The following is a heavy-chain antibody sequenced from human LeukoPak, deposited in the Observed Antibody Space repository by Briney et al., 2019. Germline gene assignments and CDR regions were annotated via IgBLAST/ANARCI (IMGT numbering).Heavy chain of an antibody. Sequence: GASVKVSCKASGYTFTGYYMHWVRQAPGQGLEWMGWINPNSGGTNYAQRFQGRVTMTRDTSISTAYMELSSLRSEDTAVYYCARDLHAYYDSSGYYREGAFDIWGQGTMVTVSS. V-gene: IGHV1-2*02. CDR1: GYTFTGYY. J-gene: IGHJ3*02. CDR3: ARDLHAYYDSSGYYREGAFDI. D-gene: IGHD3-22*01. CDR2: INPNSGGT.